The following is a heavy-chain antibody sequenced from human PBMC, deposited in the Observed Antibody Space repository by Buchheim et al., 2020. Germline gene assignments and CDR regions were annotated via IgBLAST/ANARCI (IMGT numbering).Heavy chain of an antibody. D-gene: IGHD3-3*01. Sequence: EVQLLESGGGLVQPGGSLRLSCAASGFTFSSYAMSWVRQAPGKGLEWVSAISGSGGSTYYADSVKGRFTISRDNSKNTLYLQMNSLRAEDTAVYYCARVGRMGRFWSGYYGGWFDPWGQGTL. V-gene: IGHV3-23*01. CDR2: ISGSGGST. CDR1: GFTFSSYA. CDR3: ARVGRMGRFWSGYYGGWFDP. J-gene: IGHJ5*02.